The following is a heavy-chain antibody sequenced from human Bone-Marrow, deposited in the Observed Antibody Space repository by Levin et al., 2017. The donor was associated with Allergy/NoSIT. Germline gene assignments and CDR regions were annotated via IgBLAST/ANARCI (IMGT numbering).Heavy chain of an antibody. CDR3: TRNPPEIVLMVYAIRPYYYYGMDV. J-gene: IGHJ6*02. D-gene: IGHD2-8*01. CDR2: IRSKAYGGTT. V-gene: IGHV3-49*04. CDR1: GFTFGDYA. Sequence: PGGSLRLSCTASGFTFGDYAMSWVRQAPGKGLEWVGFIRSKAYGGTTEYAASVKGRFTISRDDSKSIAYLQMNSLKTEDTAVYYCTRNPPEIVLMVYAIRPYYYYGMDVWGQGTTVTVSS.